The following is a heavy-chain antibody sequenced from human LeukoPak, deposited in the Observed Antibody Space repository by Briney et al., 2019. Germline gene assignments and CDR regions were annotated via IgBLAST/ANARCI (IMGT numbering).Heavy chain of an antibody. CDR1: GFTFSSYG. CDR3: VRALGNFDY. Sequence: GRSLRLSCAASGFTFSSYGMHWVRQAPGKGLEWVAVIWYDGSYKYYEDSVKGRFTISRDNSKKMLYLQMNSLRTEDTAVYYCVRALGNFDYWGQGTLVTVSS. V-gene: IGHV3-33*01. CDR2: IWYDGSYK. J-gene: IGHJ4*02.